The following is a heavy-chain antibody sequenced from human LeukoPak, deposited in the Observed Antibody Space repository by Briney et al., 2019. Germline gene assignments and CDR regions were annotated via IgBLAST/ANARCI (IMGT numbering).Heavy chain of an antibody. D-gene: IGHD3-3*01. V-gene: IGHV3-11*04. CDR2: ISSSGSTI. J-gene: IGHJ6*03. CDR3: ARAPPDDFWKNYMDV. CDR1: GFTFSDYY. Sequence: PGGSLRLSCAASGFTFSDYYMSWIRQAPGKGLKWVSYISSSGSTIYYADSVKGRFTISRENAKNSLYLQMNSLIAEDTAVYYCARAPPDDFWKNYMDVWGKGTTVTVSS.